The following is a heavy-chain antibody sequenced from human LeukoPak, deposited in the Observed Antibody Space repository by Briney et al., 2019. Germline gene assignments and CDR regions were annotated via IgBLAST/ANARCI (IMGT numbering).Heavy chain of an antibody. CDR3: GRSRGAGPGAHFDV. CDR2: ISASGSYT. V-gene: IGHV3-11*03. J-gene: IGHJ4*02. Sequence: GGSLRLSCAASGFTVSSNFMSWIRQAPGQGLEWISYISASGSYTNYADSVRGRFTISRDNAKNSLYLQMNSLRAEDTAVYYCGRSRGAGPGAHFDVWGQGTLVTVSS. D-gene: IGHD6-19*01. CDR1: GFTVSSNF.